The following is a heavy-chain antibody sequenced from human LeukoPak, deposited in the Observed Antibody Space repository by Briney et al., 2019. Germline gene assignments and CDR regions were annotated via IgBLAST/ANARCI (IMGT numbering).Heavy chain of an antibody. V-gene: IGHV1-18*04. Sequence: ASVKVSCKASGYTFTGYYIHWVRQAPGQGLEWMGWISAYNGNTNYAQKLQGRVTMTTDTSTSTAYMELRSLRSDDTAVYYCARDQGWELLNYYGMDVWGQGTTVTVSS. D-gene: IGHD1-26*01. CDR2: ISAYNGNT. CDR3: ARDQGWELLNYYGMDV. J-gene: IGHJ6*02. CDR1: GYTFTGYY.